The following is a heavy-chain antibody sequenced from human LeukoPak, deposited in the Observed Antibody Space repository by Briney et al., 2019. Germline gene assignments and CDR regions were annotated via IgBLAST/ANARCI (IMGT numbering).Heavy chain of an antibody. J-gene: IGHJ4*02. CDR3: ARVTVPGAIAY. CDR1: GYTFSGHY. V-gene: IGHV1-2*02. D-gene: IGHD6-19*01. CDR2: INPNSGDT. Sequence: ASMKVSCKTSGYTFSGHYMHWVRQAPGQGLEWMGWINPNSGDTNSAQKFQGRVTMTRDTSISTAFMELNTLRSDDTAVYYCARVTVPGAIAYWGQGTLVTVSS.